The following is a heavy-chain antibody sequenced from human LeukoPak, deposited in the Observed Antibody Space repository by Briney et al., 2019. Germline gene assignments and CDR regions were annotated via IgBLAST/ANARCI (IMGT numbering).Heavy chain of an antibody. D-gene: IGHD6-19*01. Sequence: ASVKVSCKASGYTFTGYYMHWVRQAPGQGLEWMGWINPNSGGTNYAQKFQGRVTMTRDTSISTAYMELSRLRSDDTAVYYCAMRGGYSSGWYRPQDAFDIWGQGTMVTVSS. CDR2: INPNSGGT. V-gene: IGHV1-2*02. CDR1: GYTFTGYY. CDR3: AMRGGYSSGWYRPQDAFDI. J-gene: IGHJ3*02.